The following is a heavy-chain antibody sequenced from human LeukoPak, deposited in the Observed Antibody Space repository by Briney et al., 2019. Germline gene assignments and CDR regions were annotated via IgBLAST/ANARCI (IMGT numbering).Heavy chain of an antibody. CDR1: GGSTSSSSYY. CDR3: ARQTITYYYYGMDV. V-gene: IGHV4-39*01. J-gene: IGHJ6*04. D-gene: IGHD5-24*01. CDR2: VYYSGST. Sequence: SETLSLTCTVSGGSTSSSSYYWGWIRQPPGKGLEWIGTVYYSGSTYYNPSLKSRVTISVDTSKNQFSLNLSSVTAADTAVYYCARQTITYYYYGMDVGGKGPTVTVSS.